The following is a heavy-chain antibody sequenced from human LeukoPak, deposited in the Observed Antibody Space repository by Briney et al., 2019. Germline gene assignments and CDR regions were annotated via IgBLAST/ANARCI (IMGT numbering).Heavy chain of an antibody. CDR3: ARGGEDIVVVVAATPFPYFDY. CDR2: IYHSGST. D-gene: IGHD2-15*01. CDR1: GYSISSGYY. V-gene: IGHV4-38-2*02. J-gene: IGHJ4*02. Sequence: RTSETLSLTCTVSGYSISSGYYWGWIRQPPGKGLEWIGSIYHSGSTYYNPSLKSRVTISVDTSKNQFSLKLSSVTAADTAVYYCARGGEDIVVVVAATPFPYFDYWGQGTLVTVSS.